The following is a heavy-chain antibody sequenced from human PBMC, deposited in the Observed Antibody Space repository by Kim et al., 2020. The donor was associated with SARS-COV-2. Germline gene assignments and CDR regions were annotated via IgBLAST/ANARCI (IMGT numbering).Heavy chain of an antibody. CDR2: ISYDGSNK. CDR3: ARFLEYYYDSSGYYHPTLYCYYGMDG. J-gene: IGHJ6*02. D-gene: IGHD3-22*01. CDR1: GFTFSSYA. Sequence: GGSLRLSCAASGFTFSSYAMHWVRQAPGKGLEWVAVISYDGSNKYYADSVKGRFTISRDNSKNTLYLQMNSLRAEDTAVYYCARFLEYYYDSSGYYHPTLYCYYGMDGGGQGTTVTVSS. V-gene: IGHV3-30*04.